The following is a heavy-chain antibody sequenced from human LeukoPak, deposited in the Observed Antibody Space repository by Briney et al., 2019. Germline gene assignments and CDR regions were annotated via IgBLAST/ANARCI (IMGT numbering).Heavy chain of an antibody. CDR1: GGSISSGGYS. Sequence: SETLSLTCAVSGGSISSGGYSWSWIRQPPGKGLEWIGYIYHSGSTYYNPSLKSRVTISVDTSKNQFSLKLTSVTAADTAVYYCARSAIAAADTIDYWGQGTLVTVSS. CDR2: IYHSGST. CDR3: ARSAIAAADTIDY. J-gene: IGHJ4*02. D-gene: IGHD6-13*01. V-gene: IGHV4-30-4*07.